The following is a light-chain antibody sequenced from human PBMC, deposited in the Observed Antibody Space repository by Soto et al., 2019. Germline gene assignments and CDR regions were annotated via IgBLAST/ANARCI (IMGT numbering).Light chain of an antibody. V-gene: IGKV3D-20*02. CDR2: GAS. Sequence: EIVLTQSPATLSLSPGERATLSCRASQGVSSSYLAWYQQTPGQAPRLLIYGASSRATGVPDRFSGSGSGTDFTLTISSLEPEDFAVYYCQQRSNWPLTFGGGTKVDIK. CDR1: QGVSSSY. CDR3: QQRSNWPLT. J-gene: IGKJ4*01.